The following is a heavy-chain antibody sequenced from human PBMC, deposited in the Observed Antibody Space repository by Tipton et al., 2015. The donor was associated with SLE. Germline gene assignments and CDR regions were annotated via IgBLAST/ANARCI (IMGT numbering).Heavy chain of an antibody. CDR3: AKPPATTRFGYYCMDV. Sequence: SLRLSCAASGFTFSSYAMSWVRQAPGKGLEWVSAISGSGGSTYYADSVKGRFTISRDNSKNTLYLQMNSLRAEDTAVYYCAKPPATTRFGYYCMDVWGKGTTVTVSS. J-gene: IGHJ6*03. CDR1: GFTFSSYA. CDR2: ISGSGGST. V-gene: IGHV3-23*01. D-gene: IGHD4-17*01.